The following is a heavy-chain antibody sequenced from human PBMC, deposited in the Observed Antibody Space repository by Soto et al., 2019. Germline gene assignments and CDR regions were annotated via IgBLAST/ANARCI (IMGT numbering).Heavy chain of an antibody. D-gene: IGHD1-1*01. CDR1: GFTLSRYG. CDR2: ISFEGNTQ. J-gene: IGHJ6*02. V-gene: IGHV3-30*05. Sequence: QVQLVESGGGVVQPGRSLRLSCAASGFTLSRYGMHWVRQAPGKGLEWVAVISFEGNTQYYADSVKGRFTISRDNSKDTLSLQIHSLRPEDTAMYYCARGAEHQLLSRDYFYGMDVWGQGTTVSVSS. CDR3: ARGAEHQLLSRDYFYGMDV.